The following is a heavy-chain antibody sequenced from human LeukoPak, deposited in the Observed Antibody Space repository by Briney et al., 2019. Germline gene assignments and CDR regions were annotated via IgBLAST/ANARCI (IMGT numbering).Heavy chain of an antibody. D-gene: IGHD6-19*01. Sequence: GASVKVSCKTSGYIFIGHYLLWGRQAPGQGLEWMGWINPNSGDTHYAQNFQGRVTMTRDTSISTAYMELGRLTSDDTAVYYCARDGNEALAGTVAVPYWGQGTLVTVSS. CDR2: INPNSGDT. J-gene: IGHJ4*02. V-gene: IGHV1-2*02. CDR3: ARDGNEALAGTVAVPY. CDR1: GYIFIGHY.